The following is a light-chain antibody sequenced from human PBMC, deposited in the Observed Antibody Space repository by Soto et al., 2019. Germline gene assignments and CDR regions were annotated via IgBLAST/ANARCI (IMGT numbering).Light chain of an antibody. CDR2: GAS. V-gene: IGKV3-20*01. CDR1: QSVSSN. J-gene: IGKJ1*01. Sequence: EIEMTQSPATLSLSPGERATLYCWASQSVSSNLAWYQQKPGQAPRLLIYGASNRATGIPDRFSGSGSGTDFTLTISRLEPEDFAVYYCQQYGSSGTFGQGTKVDNK. CDR3: QQYGSSGT.